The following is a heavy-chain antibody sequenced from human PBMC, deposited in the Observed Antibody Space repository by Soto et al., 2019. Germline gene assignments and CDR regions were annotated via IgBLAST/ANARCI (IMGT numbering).Heavy chain of an antibody. CDR3: ARIMGIAVARNALDI. J-gene: IGHJ3*02. V-gene: IGHV1-69*13. CDR1: GGTFSSYA. CDR2: IIPIFGTA. D-gene: IGHD6-19*01. Sequence: GPSVKVSCKASGGTFSSYAISWVRQAPGQGLEWMGGIIPIFGTANYAQKFQGRVTITADESTSTAYMELNSLRAEDTAVYYCARIMGIAVARNALDIWGQGTMVTVSS.